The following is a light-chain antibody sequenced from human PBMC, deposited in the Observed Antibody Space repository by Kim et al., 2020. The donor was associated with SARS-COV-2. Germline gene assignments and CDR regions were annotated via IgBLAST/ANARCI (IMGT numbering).Light chain of an antibody. CDR3: QQSYITPFT. CDR2: AAS. CDR1: QSISSH. V-gene: IGKV1-39*01. J-gene: IGKJ3*01. Sequence: DIQMTQSPSSLSASVGDRVTITCRTTQSISSHLNWYQQKPGRAPKLLISAASTLRGGVPSRFSGSGSETDFTLTISSLQPDDFATYFCQQSYITPFTFGPGTKVDIK.